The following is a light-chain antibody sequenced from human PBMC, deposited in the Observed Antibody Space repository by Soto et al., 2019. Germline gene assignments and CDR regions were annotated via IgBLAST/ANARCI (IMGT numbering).Light chain of an antibody. V-gene: IGLV1-40*01. CDR2: GNS. CDR1: SSNIGAGYD. Sequence: QAGLTPPPSVSGAPGQEGPLPLTGRSSNIGAGYDVHWYQQLPGAAPKLLIYGNSNRPSGVPDRFSGSRSGTSASLAITGLQPEDEADYYCQSYDTPVYVFGGGTKVTVL. J-gene: IGLJ1*01. CDR3: QSYDTPVYV.